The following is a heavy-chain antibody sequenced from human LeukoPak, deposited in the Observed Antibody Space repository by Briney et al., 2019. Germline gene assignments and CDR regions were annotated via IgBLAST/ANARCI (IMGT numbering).Heavy chain of an antibody. D-gene: IGHD3-22*01. Sequence: SETLSLTCTVSGGSISSYYWSWIRQPPGRGLEWIRYIYSGSTNYNPSLKSRVTISVDTSKNQFSLKLSSVTAADTAVYYCARDGYDSSGYAPGYWGQGTLVTVSS. CDR3: ARDGYDSSGYAPGY. V-gene: IGHV4-4*08. CDR2: IYSGST. J-gene: IGHJ4*02. CDR1: GGSISSYY.